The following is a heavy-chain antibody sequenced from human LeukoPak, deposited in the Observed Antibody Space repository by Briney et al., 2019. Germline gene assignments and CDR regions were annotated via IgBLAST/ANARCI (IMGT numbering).Heavy chain of an antibody. V-gene: IGHV3-30*04. CDR2: ISYDGSNK. Sequence: PGGSLRLSCAASGFTVSSYAMHWVRQAPGKVLEWVAVISYDGSNKYYADSVKGRFTISRDNSKNTLYLQMNSLRAEDTAVYYCAREVAGTFVYWGQGTLVTVSS. CDR1: GFTVSSYA. J-gene: IGHJ4*02. D-gene: IGHD6-19*01. CDR3: AREVAGTFVY.